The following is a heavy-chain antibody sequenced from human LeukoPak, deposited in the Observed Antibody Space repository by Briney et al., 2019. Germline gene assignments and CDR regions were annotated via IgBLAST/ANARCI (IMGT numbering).Heavy chain of an antibody. CDR1: GGSISSGGYY. Sequence: SETLSLTCTVSGGSISSGGYYWSWIRQHPGKGLEWIGYIYYSGSTYYNPSLKSRVTISVDTSKNQFSLKLSSVTAADTAVYYCARVEQWLNWFDPWGQGTLVTVSS. CDR3: ARVEQWLNWFDP. D-gene: IGHD6-19*01. CDR2: IYYSGST. V-gene: IGHV4-31*03. J-gene: IGHJ5*02.